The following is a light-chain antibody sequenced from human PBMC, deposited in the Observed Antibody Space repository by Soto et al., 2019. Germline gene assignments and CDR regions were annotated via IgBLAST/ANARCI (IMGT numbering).Light chain of an antibody. Sequence: EIVLTQSPGTLSLSPGERATLSCRASQSVSSTYLAWYRHKPGQAPRLLIYGASSRAAGIPDRFSGSGSGTDFTLTISRLEPEDLAVYYCHQYGSSRHTFGQGTKADIK. CDR2: GAS. J-gene: IGKJ2*01. CDR1: QSVSSTY. V-gene: IGKV3-20*01. CDR3: HQYGSSRHT.